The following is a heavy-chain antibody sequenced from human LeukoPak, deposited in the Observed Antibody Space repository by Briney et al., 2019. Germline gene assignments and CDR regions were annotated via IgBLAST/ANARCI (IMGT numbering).Heavy chain of an antibody. V-gene: IGHV3-21*04. D-gene: IGHD3-22*01. J-gene: IGHJ4*02. CDR2: ISTSNSYI. CDR3: AKDRHYYDSSGYNY. CDR1: GFTFSDYH. Sequence: GGSLRLSCVVSGFTFSDYHMNWVRQAPGKGLEWVSSISTSNSYIYYADSLTGRFTISRDNSKNTLYLQIKSLRAEDTAVYYCAKDRHYYDSSGYNYWGQGTLVTVSS.